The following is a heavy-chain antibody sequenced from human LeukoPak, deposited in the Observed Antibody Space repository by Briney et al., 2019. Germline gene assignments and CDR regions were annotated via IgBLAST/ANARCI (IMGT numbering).Heavy chain of an antibody. CDR1: GYTYTGYY. J-gene: IGHJ4*02. CDR2: INPNSGGT. D-gene: IGHD3-22*01. CDR3: ARGALITKLPGKEGY. Sequence: ASVKVCCKASGYTYTGYYMHWVRQAPGQGREWMGWINPNSGGTNYAQKFQGRVTMTRDTSISTAYMELSRLRSDDTALYYCARGALITKLPGKEGYWGQGTLVTVSS. V-gene: IGHV1-2*02.